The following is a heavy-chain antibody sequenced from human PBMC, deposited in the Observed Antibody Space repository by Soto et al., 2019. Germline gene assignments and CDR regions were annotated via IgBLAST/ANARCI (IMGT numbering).Heavy chain of an antibody. CDR1: GFTFSSYS. V-gene: IGHV3-21*01. CDR3: ARDADTMVRGVHFDY. J-gene: IGHJ4*02. D-gene: IGHD3-10*01. Sequence: GGSLRLSCAASGFTFSSYSMNWVRQAPGKGLEWVSSISSSSSYIYYADSVKGRFTISRDNAKNSLYLQMNSLRAEDTAVYYCARDADTMVRGVHFDYWGQGTLVTVSS. CDR2: ISSSSSYI.